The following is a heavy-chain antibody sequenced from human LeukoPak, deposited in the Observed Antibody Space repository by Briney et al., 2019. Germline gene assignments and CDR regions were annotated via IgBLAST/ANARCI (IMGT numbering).Heavy chain of an antibody. CDR2: IYYSGNT. Sequence: AETLSLTCAVSGGSMSSYYWSWIRQPPGKGLEWIAYIYYSGNTNYNPSFKGRVTISVDTSKNQFSLKLSSLAAADTAIYYCARQPPATAAFDIWGQGTMVTVSS. V-gene: IGHV4-59*08. CDR1: GGSMSSYY. D-gene: IGHD1-14*01. CDR3: ARQPPATAAFDI. J-gene: IGHJ3*02.